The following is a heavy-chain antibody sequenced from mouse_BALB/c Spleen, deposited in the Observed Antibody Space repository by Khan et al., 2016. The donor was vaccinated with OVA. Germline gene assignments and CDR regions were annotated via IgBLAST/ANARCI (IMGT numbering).Heavy chain of an antibody. D-gene: IGHD3-2*02. Sequence: QVQLQQSGPELVKPGASVKMSCKASGYTFTDYLLSWVKQRTGQGLEWIGEIYPGSGYIYYNEKFKGKATLTSDKSSNTTYMQLSSLTSEDSAVYFCARAGDGGFAYWGQGTLVTVSA. V-gene: IGHV1-81*01. CDR1: GYTFTDYL. CDR3: ARAGDGGFAY. J-gene: IGHJ3*01. CDR2: IYPGSGYI.